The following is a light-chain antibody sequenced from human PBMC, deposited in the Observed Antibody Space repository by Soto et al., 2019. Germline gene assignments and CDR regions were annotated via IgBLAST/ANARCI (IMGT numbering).Light chain of an antibody. CDR2: WAS. J-gene: IGKJ2*01. CDR3: QQYYSVPFT. CDR1: QSVSSTANNKNF. Sequence: DIVMTQSPDSLPVSLGERATINCRSSQSVSSTANNKNFLSWYQQKPGQAPKLLIYWASTRDSGVPDRFSGSGAVTDFTLTISSLQDEDGAVYYCQQYYSVPFTFGQGTQLEI. V-gene: IGKV4-1*01.